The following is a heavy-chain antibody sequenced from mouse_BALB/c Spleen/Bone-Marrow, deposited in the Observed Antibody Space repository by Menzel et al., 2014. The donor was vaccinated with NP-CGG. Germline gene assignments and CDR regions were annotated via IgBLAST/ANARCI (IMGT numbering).Heavy chain of an antibody. J-gene: IGHJ4*01. CDR2: IDPENGDT. CDR3: NGNYYAMDY. Sequence: VQLKHSGAELVRSGASVKLSCTASGFNIKDYYMHWVKQRPEQGLEWIGWIDPENGDTEYAPKFQGKATMTADTSSNTAYLQLSSLTSEDTAVYYCNGNYYAMDYWGQGTSVTASS. D-gene: IGHD2-1*01. V-gene: IGHV14-4*02. CDR1: GFNIKDYY.